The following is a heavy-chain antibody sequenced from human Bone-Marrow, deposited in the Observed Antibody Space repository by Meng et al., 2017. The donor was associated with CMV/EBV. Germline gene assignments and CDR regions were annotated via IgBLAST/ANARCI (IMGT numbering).Heavy chain of an antibody. D-gene: IGHD2-2*01. CDR1: GGSISSGDYY. CDR3: ARGPMYCSSTSCYGGRGGGMDV. CDR2: IYYSGST. J-gene: IGHJ6*02. V-gene: IGHV4-30-4*08. Sequence: SETLSLTCTVSGGSISSGDYYWSWIRQPPGKGLEWIGYIYYSGSTYYNPSLKSRVTISVDTSKNQFSLKRSSVTAADTAVYYCARGPMYCSSTSCYGGRGGGMDVCGQGTTITVSS.